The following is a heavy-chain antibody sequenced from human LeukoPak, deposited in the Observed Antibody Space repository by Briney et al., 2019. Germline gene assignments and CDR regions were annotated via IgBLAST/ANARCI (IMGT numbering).Heavy chain of an antibody. J-gene: IGHJ4*02. D-gene: IGHD6-19*01. V-gene: IGHV3-23*01. CDR2: ISGSGGST. Sequence: QPGGSLRLSCAASGFTFSSYAMSWVRQAPGKGLEWVSAISGSGGSTYYADSVKGRFTISRDNSKNTLYLQMNSLRAEDTAVYYCAPGTRITVAGTPFDYWGQGTLVTVSS. CDR1: GFTFSSYA. CDR3: APGTRITVAGTPFDY.